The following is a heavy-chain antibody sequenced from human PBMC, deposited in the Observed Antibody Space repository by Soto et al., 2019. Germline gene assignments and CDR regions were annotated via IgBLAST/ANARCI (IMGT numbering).Heavy chain of an antibody. V-gene: IGHV1-69*01. CDR1: GGTFSRHA. Sequence: QVQLVQSGAEVRKPGSSVKVSCKASGGTFSRHAISWVRQAPGQGLEWMGGIIPIFGTANHAQKFQGRVTIIADDSTSTVYMELSSLRSEDTAMYYCARGWGYDSNDYYYAYWGQGTLVIVSS. D-gene: IGHD3-22*01. CDR2: IIPIFGTA. CDR3: ARGWGYDSNDYYYAY. J-gene: IGHJ4*02.